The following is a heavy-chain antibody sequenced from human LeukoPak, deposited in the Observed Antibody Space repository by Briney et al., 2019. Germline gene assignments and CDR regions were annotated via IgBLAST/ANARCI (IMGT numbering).Heavy chain of an antibody. CDR3: ARDGNSYYHY. Sequence: SETLSLTCAVSGGSINNHKWWSWIRQSPGKGLEWLGEIFYTGSPNYNPSFQSHITMSVDKSNNQFSLILTSVTVADTAVYYCARDGNSYYHYWGQGIMVTVTS. D-gene: IGHD4-11*01. CDR1: GGSINNHKW. J-gene: IGHJ4*02. CDR2: IFYTGSP. V-gene: IGHV4-4*02.